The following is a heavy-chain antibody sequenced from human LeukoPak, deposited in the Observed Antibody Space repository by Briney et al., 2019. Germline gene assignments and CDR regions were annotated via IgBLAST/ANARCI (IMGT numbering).Heavy chain of an antibody. CDR2: ISSSSSTI. Sequence: GGSLRLSCAPSGFTFSSYSTNWVRQAPGKGLEWVSYISSSSSTIYYADSVKGRFTISRDNAKNSLYLQMNSLRAEDTAVYYCARDYYYDSSGYYRNDAFDIWGQGTMVTVSS. V-gene: IGHV3-48*04. J-gene: IGHJ3*02. CDR3: ARDYYYDSSGYYRNDAFDI. CDR1: GFTFSSYS. D-gene: IGHD3-22*01.